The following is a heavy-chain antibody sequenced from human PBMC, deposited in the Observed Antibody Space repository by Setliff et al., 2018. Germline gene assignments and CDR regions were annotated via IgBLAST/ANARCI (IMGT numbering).Heavy chain of an antibody. Sequence: GESLKISCKGSGYSFTNTWIGWVRQMPGKGLEWMGIIYLGDSDVRYSPSFQGQVTISADKSINTAYLQWSSLKASDTAIYYCARLGGWLTSPEPPGASDIWGQGTMVTVSS. CDR2: IYLGDSDV. V-gene: IGHV5-51*01. D-gene: IGHD3-16*01. CDR1: GYSFTNTW. J-gene: IGHJ3*02. CDR3: ARLGGWLTSPEPPGASDI.